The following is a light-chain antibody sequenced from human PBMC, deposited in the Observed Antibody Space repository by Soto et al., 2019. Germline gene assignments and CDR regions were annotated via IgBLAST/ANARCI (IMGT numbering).Light chain of an antibody. CDR3: QQFGYSLWT. Sequence: EIAWTQSPATLSLSPGGRATLSCRASQRVISSYLAWYQQKPAQAPRLLIYGASTRAAGTPDRFSGGGSGTDFTLTISRLEPEDFAVYYCQQFGYSLWTFGQGTKVDIK. V-gene: IGKV3-20*01. J-gene: IGKJ1*01. CDR1: QRVISSY. CDR2: GAS.